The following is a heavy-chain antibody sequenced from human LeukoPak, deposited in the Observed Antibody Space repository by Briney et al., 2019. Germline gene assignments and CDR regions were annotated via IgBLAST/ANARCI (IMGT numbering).Heavy chain of an antibody. D-gene: IGHD6-19*01. CDR3: GKGRVSE. CDR2: IIADGGAT. Sequence: PGGSLRLSCAASGFPFNTQDMRWVRQAPGRGLEWVSSIIADGGATFYADSVRGRFTISRDNSRNTLDLQMNSLRVEDTAVYYCGKGRVSEWGQGTLVTVSS. CDR1: GFPFNTQD. J-gene: IGHJ4*02. V-gene: IGHV3-23*01.